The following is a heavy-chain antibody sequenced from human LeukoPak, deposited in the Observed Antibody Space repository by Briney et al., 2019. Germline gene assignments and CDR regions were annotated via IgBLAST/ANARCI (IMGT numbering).Heavy chain of an antibody. CDR3: ARGVGPLYYYGSGIYKGYYYYMDV. J-gene: IGHJ6*03. CDR2: IYYSGST. CDR1: GASVSGSAYY. Sequence: SETLSLTCTVSGASVSGSAYYWGWIRQPPGKGLEWIGNIYYSGSTYYNESLESRVTISIDTSKNQFSLRLSSVTAADTAIYYCARGVGPLYYYGSGIYKGYYYYMDVWGKGTTVTVSS. D-gene: IGHD3-10*01. V-gene: IGHV4-39*07.